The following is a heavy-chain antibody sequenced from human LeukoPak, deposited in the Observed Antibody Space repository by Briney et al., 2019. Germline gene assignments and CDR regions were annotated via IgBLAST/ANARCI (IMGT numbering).Heavy chain of an antibody. CDR1: GFTFSSYA. Sequence: GGSLRLSCAASGFTFSSYAMSWVRKAPGKGLEWVSAISGSGGSTYYADSVKGRFTISRDNSKNTLYLQMNSLRAEDTAVYYCAKGSGGTAMVIPFGYWGQGTLVTVSS. D-gene: IGHD5-18*01. CDR2: ISGSGGST. CDR3: AKGSGGTAMVIPFGY. V-gene: IGHV3-23*01. J-gene: IGHJ4*02.